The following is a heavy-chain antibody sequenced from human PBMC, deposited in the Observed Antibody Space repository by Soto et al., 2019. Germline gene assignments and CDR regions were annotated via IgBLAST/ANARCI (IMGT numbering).Heavy chain of an antibody. V-gene: IGHV1-69*13. CDR3: AREGLVLVPTTVNSDYYYYAMDV. J-gene: IGHJ6*04. CDR1: GGTFGIYA. Sequence: GASVKVSCKASGGTFGIYAITWVRQAPGQGLEWMRGIIPFSDIVNYTQKLQGRVTITADESTSTVYMELRTLRPEDTAVYYCAREGLVLVPTTVNSDYYYYAMDVWGKGTTVTVSS. D-gene: IGHD4-17*01. CDR2: IIPFSDIV.